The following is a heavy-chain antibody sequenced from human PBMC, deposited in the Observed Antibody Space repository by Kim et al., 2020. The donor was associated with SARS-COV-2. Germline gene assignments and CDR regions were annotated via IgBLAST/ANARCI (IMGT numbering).Heavy chain of an antibody. Sequence: GGSLRLSCAASGFTFSDYYMSWIRQAPGKGLEWVSYISSSSSYTNYADSVKGRFTISRDNAKNSLYLQMNSLRAEDTAVYYCARGGVLRYFDWLFFTYWGQGPLVTVSS. D-gene: IGHD3-9*01. CDR3: ARGGVLRYFDWLFFTY. V-gene: IGHV3-11*06. CDR1: GFTFSDYY. CDR2: ISSSSSYT. J-gene: IGHJ4*02.